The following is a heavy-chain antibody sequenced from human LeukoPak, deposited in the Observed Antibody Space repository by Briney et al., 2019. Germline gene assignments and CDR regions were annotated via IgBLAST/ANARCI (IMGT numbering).Heavy chain of an antibody. CDR3: ARVGYCSSTSCYAGALDY. J-gene: IGHJ4*02. D-gene: IGHD2-2*03. CDR2: IYHSGST. V-gene: IGHV4-38-2*01. Sequence: SETLSLTCAVSGYSISSGYYWGWIRQPPGKGLEWIGSIYHSGSTYYNPSLKSRVTISVDTSKNQFSLKLSSATAADTAVYYCARVGYCSSTSCYAGALDYWGQGTLVTVSS. CDR1: GYSISSGYY.